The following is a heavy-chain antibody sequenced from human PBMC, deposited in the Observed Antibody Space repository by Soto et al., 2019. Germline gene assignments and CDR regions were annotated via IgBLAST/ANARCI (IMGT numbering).Heavy chain of an antibody. CDR1: GDSVSSNSAA. V-gene: IGHV6-1*01. D-gene: IGHD1-26*01. CDR2: TYYRSKWYN. J-gene: IGHJ6*02. CDR3: ARDTFRSYSGRYYYYGMDV. Sequence: SQTLSITCAISGDSVSSNSAAWNWIRQSPSRGLEWLGRTYYRSKWYNDYAVSVKSRITINPDTSKNQFSLQLNSVTPEDTAVYYCARDTFRSYSGRYYYYGMDVWGQGTTVTVSS.